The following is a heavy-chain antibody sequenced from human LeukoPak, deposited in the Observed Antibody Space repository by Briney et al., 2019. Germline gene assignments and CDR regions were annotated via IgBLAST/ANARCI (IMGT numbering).Heavy chain of an antibody. CDR3: ARAHNEGYYDILTPGFGY. CDR2: ISYDGSNK. J-gene: IGHJ4*02. D-gene: IGHD3-9*01. CDR1: GFIFSSFA. V-gene: IGHV3-30-3*01. Sequence: GGSLRLSCAASGFIFSSFAMHWVRQAPGKGLEWVAVISYDGSNKYYADSVKGRFTISRDNSKNTLYLQMNSLRAEDTAVYYCARAHNEGYYDILTPGFGYWGQGTLVTVSS.